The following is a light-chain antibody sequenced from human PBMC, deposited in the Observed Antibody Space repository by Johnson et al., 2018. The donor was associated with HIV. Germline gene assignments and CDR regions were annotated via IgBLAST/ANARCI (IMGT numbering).Light chain of an antibody. CDR1: SSNIGINY. CDR2: DNT. V-gene: IGLV1-51*01. J-gene: IGLJ1*01. CDR3: GTWDSSLSAGGV. Sequence: QSVLTQPPSVSAAPRQKVTISCSGSSSNIGINYVSWYQQLPGTAPKLLIYDNTTRPSGIPDRFSGSKSGTSATLGITGLQTGDEADYYCGTWDSSLSAGGVFGTGTKVTVL.